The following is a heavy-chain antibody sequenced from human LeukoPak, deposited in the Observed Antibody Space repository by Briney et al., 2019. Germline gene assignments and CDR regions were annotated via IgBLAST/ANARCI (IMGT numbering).Heavy chain of an antibody. V-gene: IGHV3-21*01. CDR1: GFTFSSYS. CDR3: AILSDIVVVPAASQ. D-gene: IGHD2-2*01. J-gene: IGHJ4*02. CDR2: ISSSSSYI. Sequence: GGSLRLSCAASGFTFSSYSMNWVRQVPGKGLEWVSSISSSSSYIYYADSVKGRFTISRDNAKNSLYLQMNSLRAEDTAVYYCAILSDIVVVPAASQWGQGTLVTVSS.